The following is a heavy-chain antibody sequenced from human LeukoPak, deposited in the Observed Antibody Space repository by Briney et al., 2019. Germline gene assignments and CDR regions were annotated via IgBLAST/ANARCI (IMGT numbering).Heavy chain of an antibody. V-gene: IGHV4-34*01. Sequence: SETLSLTCAVYGGSFSGYYCSWIRQPPGKGLEWIGEINHSGSTNYNPSLKSRVTISVDTSKNQFSLKLSSVTAADTAVYYCARRHDYGGVDYWGQGTLVTVSS. J-gene: IGHJ4*02. D-gene: IGHD4-23*01. CDR1: GGSFSGYY. CDR2: INHSGST. CDR3: ARRHDYGGVDY.